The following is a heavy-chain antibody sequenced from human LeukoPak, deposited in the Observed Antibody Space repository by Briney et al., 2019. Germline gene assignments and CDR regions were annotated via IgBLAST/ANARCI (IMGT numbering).Heavy chain of an antibody. CDR1: GFTFDDYG. CDR2: INWNGGST. V-gene: IGHV3-20*01. Sequence: GGSLRLSCAASGFTFDDYGMSWVRQAPGKGLEWVSSINWNGGSTGYADSVKGRFTISRDNAKNSLYLQMNSLRAEDTALYHCARGRGNGDYVGAFDIWGQGTMVTVSS. J-gene: IGHJ3*02. CDR3: ARGRGNGDYVGAFDI. D-gene: IGHD4-17*01.